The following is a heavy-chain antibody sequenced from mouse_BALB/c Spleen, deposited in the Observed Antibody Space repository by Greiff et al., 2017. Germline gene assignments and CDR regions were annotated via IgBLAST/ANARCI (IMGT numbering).Heavy chain of an antibody. D-gene: IGHD1-1*01. V-gene: IGHV5-12-2*01. CDR3: ARQGLLLPFAY. CDR2: ISNGGGST. Sequence: EVKLVESGGGLVQPGGSLKLSCAASGFTFSSYTMSWVRQTPEKRLEWVAYISNGGGSTYYPDTVKGRFTISRDNAKNTLYLQMSSLKSEDTAMYYCARQGLLLPFAYWGQGTLVTVSA. CDR1: GFTFSSYT. J-gene: IGHJ3*01.